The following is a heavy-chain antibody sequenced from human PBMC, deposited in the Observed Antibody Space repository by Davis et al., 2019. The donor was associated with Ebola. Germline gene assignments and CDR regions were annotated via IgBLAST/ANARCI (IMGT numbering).Heavy chain of an antibody. V-gene: IGHV3-21*04. CDR1: GFTFSSNS. J-gene: IGHJ4*02. Sequence: PGGSLRLSCAATGFTFSSNSMNWVRQAPGKGLEWVSSITSDSGRTSYAESVKGRFTISRDNAKNSLYLQMNSLRVEDTAVYYCANKLVPASRWGQGTLVTVSS. D-gene: IGHD2-2*01. CDR2: ITSDSGRT. CDR3: ANKLVPASR.